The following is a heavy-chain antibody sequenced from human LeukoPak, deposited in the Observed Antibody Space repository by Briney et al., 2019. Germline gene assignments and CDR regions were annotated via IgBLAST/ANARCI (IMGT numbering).Heavy chain of an antibody. J-gene: IGHJ5*02. CDR3: ARQRYYCSSTSCSKWFDP. V-gene: IGHV5-51*01. CDR1: GYSFTSYW. D-gene: IGHD2-2*01. Sequence: GESLKISCKGSGYSFTSYWIGWGRHMAREGLEWRGIIYPGDSDTRYSPSFQGHVTISAEKSISTAYLQWNSLKASYIAMYYCARQRYYCSSTSCSKWFDPGGQGTLVTVSA. CDR2: IYPGDSDT.